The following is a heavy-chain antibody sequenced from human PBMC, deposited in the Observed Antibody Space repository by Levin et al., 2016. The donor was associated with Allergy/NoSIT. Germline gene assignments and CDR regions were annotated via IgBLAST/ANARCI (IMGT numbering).Heavy chain of an antibody. J-gene: IGHJ4*02. CDR3: ARDAYHDNSGLQ. D-gene: IGHD3-22*01. V-gene: IGHV4-39*07. CDR1: GASISSSSHY. CDR2: IDGSFHYGGAT. Sequence: SETLSLTCTVSGASISSSSHYWGWIRQPPGEGLEWIGSIDGSFHYGGATYYNPSIKSRVTISVDTSNNQFFLKLNSVTAADTAMYYCARDAYHDNSGLQWGQGTLVTVSS.